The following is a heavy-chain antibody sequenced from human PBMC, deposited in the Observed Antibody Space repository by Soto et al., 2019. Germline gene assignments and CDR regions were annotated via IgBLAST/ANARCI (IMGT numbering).Heavy chain of an antibody. Sequence: GGSLRLSCAASGFTFSNAWMSWVRQAPGKGLEWVGFIRSKAYGGTTKYAASVKGRFTISRDDSKSIAYLQMNSLKTEDTAVYYCTSGHSGSYCFWGQGTLVTVYS. J-gene: IGHJ4*02. V-gene: IGHV3-49*04. CDR2: IRSKAYGGTT. D-gene: IGHD1-26*01. CDR3: TSGHSGSYCF. CDR1: GFTFSNAW.